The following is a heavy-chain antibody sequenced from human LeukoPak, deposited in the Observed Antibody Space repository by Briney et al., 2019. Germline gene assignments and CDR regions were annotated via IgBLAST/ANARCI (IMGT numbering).Heavy chain of an antibody. J-gene: IGHJ5*02. Sequence: PGGSLGLSCAASGFTFSAYWMNWVRQAPGKGLEWVANIKEDGSEKYYVDSVKGRFTISRDNAKNSLYLQMNSLRSDDTAVYYCARGPGVTMVRGVIIPNWFDPWGQGTLVTVSS. V-gene: IGHV3-7*03. CDR1: GFTFSAYW. D-gene: IGHD3-10*01. CDR3: ARGPGVTMVRGVIIPNWFDP. CDR2: IKEDGSEK.